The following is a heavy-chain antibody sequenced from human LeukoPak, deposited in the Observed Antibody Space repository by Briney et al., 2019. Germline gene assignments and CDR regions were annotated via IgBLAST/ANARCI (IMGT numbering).Heavy chain of an antibody. V-gene: IGHV4-4*07. CDR1: GGSITSYY. Sequence: SETLSLTCTVSGGSITSYYWSWIRQPAGKGLEWIGRFYTSGSTNYNPSLKSRVTISVDTSKSQFSLKLNSVTAADTAVYYCARGRDGYNFLNRGEYYYFDYWGQGTLVTVSS. CDR2: FYTSGST. J-gene: IGHJ4*02. CDR3: ARGRDGYNFLNRGEYYYFDY. D-gene: IGHD5-24*01.